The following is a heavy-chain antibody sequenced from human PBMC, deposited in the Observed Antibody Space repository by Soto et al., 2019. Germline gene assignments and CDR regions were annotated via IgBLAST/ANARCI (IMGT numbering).Heavy chain of an antibody. D-gene: IGHD2-2*01. CDR3: ARQYCTSTRCYPGYFDY. V-gene: IGHV4-59*08. CDR2: IYYSGST. CDR1: GDSISSYY. J-gene: IGHJ4*02. Sequence: PSETLSLTCTVSGDSISSYYWNWIRQSPGKGLEWIGYIYYSGSTNYNPSLKSRVTMPADTSKNQFSLKLSSVTAADTAVYYCARQYCTSTRCYPGYFDYWSQGALVTAPQ.